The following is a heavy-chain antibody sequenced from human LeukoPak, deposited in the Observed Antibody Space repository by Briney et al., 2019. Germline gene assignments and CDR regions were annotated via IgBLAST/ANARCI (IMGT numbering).Heavy chain of an antibody. D-gene: IGHD1-1*01. CDR1: GYSFTSYW. V-gene: IGHV5-51*01. J-gene: IGHJ4*02. CDR3: ARLASKGTFDL. Sequence: GESLKISCKGSGYSFTSYWIAWVRQMPGRGLEWMGVIYPPDSDTRYSPSFQGQVTTSVDKSISTAYLQWSSLQASDTATYFCARLASKGTFDLWGQGTLVTV. CDR2: IYPPDSDT.